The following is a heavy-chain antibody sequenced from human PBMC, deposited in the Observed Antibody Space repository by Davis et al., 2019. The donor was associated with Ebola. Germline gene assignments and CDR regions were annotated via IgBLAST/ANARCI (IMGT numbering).Heavy chain of an antibody. V-gene: IGHV3-7*01. CDR3: AQQLGDYGGNALRY. CDR2: IKQDGSEK. Sequence: GESLKISCAASGFTFSRYWMSWVRQAPGKGLEWVANIKQDGSEKYYVDSVKGRFTISRDNAKNSLYLQMDSLRAEDTAVYYCAQQLGDYGGNALRYWGQGTLVTVSS. J-gene: IGHJ4*02. CDR1: GFTFSRYW. D-gene: IGHD4-23*01.